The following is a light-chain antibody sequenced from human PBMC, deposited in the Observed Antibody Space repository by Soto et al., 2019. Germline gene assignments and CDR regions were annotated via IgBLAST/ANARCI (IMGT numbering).Light chain of an antibody. CDR1: KSDIGVYDF. J-gene: IGLJ1*01. Sequence: QSALTQPPSASGSPGQSVTISCTGTKSDIGVYDFVSWYQHHPGKAPRLTIYEVVQRPSGVPDRFSGSKSGNTASLTVSGLQAADEADYFCKSYDGSNTYVFGSGTKVTVL. CDR2: EVV. V-gene: IGLV2-8*01. CDR3: KSYDGSNTYV.